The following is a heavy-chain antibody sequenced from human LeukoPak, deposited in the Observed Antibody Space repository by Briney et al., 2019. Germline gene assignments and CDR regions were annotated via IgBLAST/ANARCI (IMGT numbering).Heavy chain of an antibody. CDR3: ARVVAARTYYMDV. CDR2: IYYSGST. D-gene: IGHD6-6*01. V-gene: IGHV4-59*01. Sequence: SETLSLTCTVSGGSISSYYWSWIRQPPGKGLEWIGYIYYSGSTNYNPSLTSRATLSVATSKNQFSLKLSSVTAADTAVYYCARVVAARTYYMDVWGKGTTVTVSS. CDR1: GGSISSYY. J-gene: IGHJ6*03.